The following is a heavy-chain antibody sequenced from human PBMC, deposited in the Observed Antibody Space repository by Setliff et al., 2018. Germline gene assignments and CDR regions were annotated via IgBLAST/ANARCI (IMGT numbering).Heavy chain of an antibody. CDR2: ISSSGSAR. Sequence: GGSLRLSCTASGLSYINDWVNWVRQAPGKGLEWVSYISSSGSARYYADSMKGRFTISRDNAKNSLYLQMNSLRAEDTAVYYCATEGEYSSSRDAFGIWGQGTMVTVSS. CDR1: GLSYINDW. V-gene: IGHV3-48*03. J-gene: IGHJ3*02. CDR3: ATEGEYSSSRDAFGI. D-gene: IGHD6-13*01.